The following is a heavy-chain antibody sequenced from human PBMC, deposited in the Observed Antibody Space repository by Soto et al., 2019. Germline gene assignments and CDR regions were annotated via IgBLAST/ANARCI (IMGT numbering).Heavy chain of an antibody. V-gene: IGHV3-23*01. D-gene: IGHD3-10*01. CDR1: GFPFINHA. CDR2: ISGSGGRT. Sequence: GGSLRLSCAASGFPFINHAMHWVRQAPGKGLEWVSAISGSGGRTYYGDSVKGRFTISRDNSKDTLYLHMNRLTAEDTAVYFCAKEGVRDSSISLYFFDQWGQGTLVTVSS. J-gene: IGHJ4*02. CDR3: AKEGVRDSSISLYFFDQ.